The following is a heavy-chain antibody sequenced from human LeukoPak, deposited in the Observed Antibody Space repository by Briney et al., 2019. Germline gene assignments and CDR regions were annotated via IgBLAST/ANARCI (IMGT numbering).Heavy chain of an antibody. CDR2: MYYDGISK. D-gene: IGHD2-15*01. J-gene: IGHJ4*02. Sequence: PGRSQPLSCAASGFTFSSYGMHWARQAPGKGLEWVAVMYYDGISKYYADSVKGRFTISRDNSNNTLFLQMNSLRVEDTAVYYCARDYYCSGGSCLYFDYWGQGTLVTVSS. CDR1: GFTFSSYG. V-gene: IGHV3-33*01. CDR3: ARDYYCSGGSCLYFDY.